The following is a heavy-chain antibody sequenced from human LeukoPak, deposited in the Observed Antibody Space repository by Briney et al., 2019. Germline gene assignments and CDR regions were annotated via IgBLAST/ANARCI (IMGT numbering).Heavy chain of an antibody. D-gene: IGHD1-26*01. CDR3: ARDQSGEWELLSGWWFDP. CDR1: GYTFNNYG. Sequence: ASVKVSCKAPGYTFNNYGISWVRQAPGQGLEWMGIINPSGGFTSYAQKLQGRVTVTRDMSTSTVYMELSNLRSEDTAVYYCARDQSGEWELLSGWWFDPWGQGTLVTVSS. V-gene: IGHV1-46*02. CDR2: INPSGGFT. J-gene: IGHJ5*02.